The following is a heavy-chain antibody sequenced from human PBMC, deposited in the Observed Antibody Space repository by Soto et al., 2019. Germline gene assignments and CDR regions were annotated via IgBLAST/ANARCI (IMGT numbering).Heavy chain of an antibody. J-gene: IGHJ4*02. D-gene: IGHD2-8*02. CDR1: GFTFTDYY. V-gene: IGHV3-11*01. Sequence: QVRLVESGGGLVKPGGSLRLSCAASGFTFTDYYMSWIRQAPGKGLEWVSYIDSSDTTIYYADSVRGRFTVARDNAKNSLYLQMNSLRADDTAVYYCARHRKLVPGEDSWGQGTLVTVAS. CDR2: IDSSDTTI. CDR3: ARHRKLVPGEDS.